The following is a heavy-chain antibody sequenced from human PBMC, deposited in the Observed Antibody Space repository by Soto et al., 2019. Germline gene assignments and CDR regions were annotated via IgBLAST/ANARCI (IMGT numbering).Heavy chain of an antibody. J-gene: IGHJ4*02. CDR2: IYTSGVP. Sequence: EVKLLESGGTLVEPGGSLRLSCAASGFTFSTYAMRWVRQSPGKGLEWVSGIYTSGVPKYADSVQGRFTISRDDTKNTLYLQMNSLRAEDTAVYYCTRDWERDSEAFFDYWGQGTLVTVSS. V-gene: IGHV3-23*05. CDR1: GFTFSTYA. CDR3: TRDWERDSEAFFDY. D-gene: IGHD3-3*02.